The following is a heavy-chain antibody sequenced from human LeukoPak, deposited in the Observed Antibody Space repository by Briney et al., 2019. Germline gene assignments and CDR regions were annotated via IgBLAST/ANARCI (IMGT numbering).Heavy chain of an antibody. Sequence: HPGGSLRLSCAASGFTFSSYWMHWVRQAPGKGLVWVSRINSDGSSTSYADSVKGRFTISRDNAKNTLYLQMNSLRAEDTAVYYCARETGSSWYRYWGQGTLDTVSS. CDR1: GFTFSSYW. V-gene: IGHV3-74*01. D-gene: IGHD6-13*01. CDR2: INSDGSST. CDR3: ARETGSSWYRY. J-gene: IGHJ4*02.